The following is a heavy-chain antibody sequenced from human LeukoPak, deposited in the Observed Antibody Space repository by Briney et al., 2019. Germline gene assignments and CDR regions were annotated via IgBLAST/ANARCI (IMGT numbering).Heavy chain of an antibody. J-gene: IGHJ6*03. D-gene: IGHD6-6*01. Sequence: SETLSLTCTVSGGSISSGSYYWSWIRQPAGKGLEWIGRIYTSGSTNYNPSLKSRATISVDTSKNQFSLKLSSVTAADTAVYYCARGASSSSAIGYYYYYMDVWGKGTTVTVSS. CDR1: GGSISSGSYY. CDR2: IYTSGST. CDR3: ARGASSSSAIGYYYYYMDV. V-gene: IGHV4-61*02.